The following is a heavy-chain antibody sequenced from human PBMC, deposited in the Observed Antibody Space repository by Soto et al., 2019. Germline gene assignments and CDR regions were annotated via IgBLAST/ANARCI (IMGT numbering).Heavy chain of an antibody. D-gene: IGHD3-10*01. CDR3: AKDVKGSGSLPSYYYGMDV. J-gene: IGHJ6*02. V-gene: IGHV3-23*01. CDR1: GFTFSRYA. CDR2: ISSTGGST. Sequence: VQLLESGGGLVQPGGSLRISCAASGFTFSRYAMSWVRQAPGKGLEWVSAISSTGGSTYYGDSLKGRFTISRDNSSTTLYLQMHSLRAEDTALYYCAKDVKGSGSLPSYYYGMDVWGPGTTVTVSS.